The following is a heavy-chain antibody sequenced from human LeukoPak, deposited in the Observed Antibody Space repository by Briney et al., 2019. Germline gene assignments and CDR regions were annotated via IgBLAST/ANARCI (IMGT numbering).Heavy chain of an antibody. CDR1: GYTFTGYY. J-gene: IGHJ4*02. V-gene: IGHV1-2*02. CDR2: INPNSGGT. Sequence: GASVKVSCKASGYTFTGYYMHWVRQAPGQGLEWMGWINPNSGGTNYAQKFQGRVTMTRDTSISTAYMELSRLRSDDTAVYYCAPINLCSSTSCYGYWGQGTLVTVSS. D-gene: IGHD2-2*01. CDR3: APINLCSSTSCYGY.